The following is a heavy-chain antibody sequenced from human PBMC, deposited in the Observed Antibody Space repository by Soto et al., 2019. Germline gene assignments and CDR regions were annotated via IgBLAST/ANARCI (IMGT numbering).Heavy chain of an antibody. CDR1: GYTFTSYH. J-gene: IGHJ6*03. V-gene: IGHV1-8*01. CDR3: ARDYGFDYGEHSDYCMDV. D-gene: IGHD4-17*01. Sequence: QVQLVQSGAEVKKPGASVQVSCKASGYTFTSYHITWVRQATGQGLEWMGWVHSNSGYTDFAQKFQGRVSMTRNTSVSRAYMELSSLTSEDTAVYYCARDYGFDYGEHSDYCMDVWGKGTTVTVSS. CDR2: VHSNSGYT.